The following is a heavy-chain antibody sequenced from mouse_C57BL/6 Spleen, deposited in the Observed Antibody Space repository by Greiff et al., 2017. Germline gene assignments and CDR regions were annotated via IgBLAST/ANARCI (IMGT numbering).Heavy chain of an antibody. D-gene: IGHD1-1*02. Sequence: VQLVESGAELARPGASVKLSCKASGYTFTRYGISWVKQRTGQGLAWIGEIYPRSGNTYYNEKFKGKATLTADTSSSTAYMELRSLTSEYSVVYLCAREKSCGRDTYAMDYWGQGTPVTVSA. V-gene: IGHV1-81*01. CDR2: IYPRSGNT. CDR3: AREKSCGRDTYAMDY. J-gene: IGHJ4*01. CDR1: GYTFTRYG.